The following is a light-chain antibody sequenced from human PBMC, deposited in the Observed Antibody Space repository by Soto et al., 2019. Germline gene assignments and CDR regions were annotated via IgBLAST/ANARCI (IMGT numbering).Light chain of an antibody. V-gene: IGKV1-27*01. CDR3: QKYDGAPWT. CDR1: QGISNY. Sequence: DIQMTQSPSSLSVSVGDRVTITCRASQGISNYLAWYQQKPGKVPKVLIYAASTLQSGVPSRFSGSGSGTDFTLTISSLQPEDVAIYYCQKYDGAPWTFGQGTKVEIK. CDR2: AAS. J-gene: IGKJ1*01.